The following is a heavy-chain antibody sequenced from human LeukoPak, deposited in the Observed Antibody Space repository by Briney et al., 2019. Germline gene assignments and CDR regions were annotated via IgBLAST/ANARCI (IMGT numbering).Heavy chain of an antibody. D-gene: IGHD6-19*01. V-gene: IGHV3-30*18. CDR3: AKDLVKAVAGLHYYYGMDV. J-gene: IGHJ6*02. CDR2: ISYDGSNK. Sequence: GGSLRLSCAASGFTFSSYGMHWVRQAPGKGLEWVAVISYDGSNKYYADSVKGRFTISRDNSKNTLYLQMNSLRAEDTAVYYCAKDLVKAVAGLHYYYGMDVWGQGTTVTVSS. CDR1: GFTFSSYG.